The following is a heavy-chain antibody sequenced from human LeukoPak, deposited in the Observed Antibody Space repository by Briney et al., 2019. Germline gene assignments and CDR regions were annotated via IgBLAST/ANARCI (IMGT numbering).Heavy chain of an antibody. V-gene: IGHV3-53*01. J-gene: IGHJ6*03. Sequence: GGSLRLSCAASGFTASSNYMSWVRQAPGKGLEWVSVIYRGDSTYCADSVKGRFTISRDKSKNTLCLQMNSLRAEDTAVYYCASRSGTYSYYMDVWGKGTTVTVSS. CDR2: IYRGDST. CDR3: ASRSGTYSYYMDV. D-gene: IGHD2-15*01. CDR1: GFTASSNY.